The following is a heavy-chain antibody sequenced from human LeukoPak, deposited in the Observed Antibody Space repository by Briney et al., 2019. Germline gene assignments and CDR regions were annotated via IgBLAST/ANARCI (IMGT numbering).Heavy chain of an antibody. CDR3: SLRYCSGSSCPGY. CDR2: IKSSADGGAT. J-gene: IGHJ4*02. V-gene: IGHV3-15*01. D-gene: IGHD2-15*01. CDR1: GFSFSSFA. Sequence: GGSLRLSCAASGFSFSSFAMTWVRQAPGKGLEWVGRIKSSADGGATDYAAPVKGRFTVSRDDSKDTLYLQMNSLKTEDTAVYYCSLRYCSGSSCPGYWGQGTLVTVPS.